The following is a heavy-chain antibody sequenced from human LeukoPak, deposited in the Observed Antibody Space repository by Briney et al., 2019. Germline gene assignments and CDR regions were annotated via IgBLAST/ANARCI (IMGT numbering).Heavy chain of an antibody. D-gene: IGHD3-10*01. CDR3: AISLRGSGSYKPTFDY. J-gene: IGHJ4*02. Sequence: GASVKVSCKAYGGTFSSYAISWVRQAAGRGLEWMGRIIPILGIANYAQKFRGRVTITADKSTSTAYMELSSLRSEDTAVYYCAISLRGSGSYKPTFDYWGQGTLVTVAS. CDR2: IIPILGIA. CDR1: GGTFSSYA. V-gene: IGHV1-69*04.